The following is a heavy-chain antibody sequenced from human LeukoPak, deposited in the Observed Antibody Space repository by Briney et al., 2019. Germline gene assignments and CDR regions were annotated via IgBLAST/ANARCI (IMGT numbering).Heavy chain of an antibody. D-gene: IGHD6-6*01. Sequence: ASVKVSCKASGDTFTIYQMHWVRQAPGQGLEWMGIINPSGGSTSYAQNFQGRVTMTRDTSTSTVYMELSSLRSEDSAMYYCAKDLEYSSTWGLQHWGQGTLVTVSS. V-gene: IGHV1-46*01. CDR3: AKDLEYSSTWGLQH. J-gene: IGHJ1*01. CDR1: GDTFTIYQ. CDR2: INPSGGST.